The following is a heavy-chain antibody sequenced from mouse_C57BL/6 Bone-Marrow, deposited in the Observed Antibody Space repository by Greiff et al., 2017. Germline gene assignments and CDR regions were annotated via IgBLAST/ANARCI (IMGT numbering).Heavy chain of an antibody. J-gene: IGHJ4*01. CDR3: ARSFDYGSSLYAMDY. D-gene: IGHD1-1*01. V-gene: IGHV1-59*01. CDR2: IDPSDSYT. CDR1: GYTFTSYW. Sequence: VQLQQPGAELVRPGTSVKLSCKASGYTFTSYWMHWVKQRPGQGLEWIGVIDPSDSYTSSNQKFKGKATLTVDTSSSTAYMQLSSLTSEDSAVYYCARSFDYGSSLYAMDYWGQGTSVTVSS.